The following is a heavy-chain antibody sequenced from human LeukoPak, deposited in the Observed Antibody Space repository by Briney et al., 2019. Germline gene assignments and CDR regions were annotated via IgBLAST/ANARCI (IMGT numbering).Heavy chain of an antibody. CDR1: GGSISSYY. D-gene: IGHD1-26*01. V-gene: IGHV4-59*08. CDR2: IYYSGST. Sequence: SETLSLTCTVSGGSISSYYWSWIRQPPGKGLEWIGYIYYSGSTNYNPSLKSRVTISVDTSKNQFSLKLSSVTAADTAVYYCARGGGSRFVPFRAFDPWGQGTLVTVSS. CDR3: ARGGGSRFVPFRAFDP. J-gene: IGHJ5*02.